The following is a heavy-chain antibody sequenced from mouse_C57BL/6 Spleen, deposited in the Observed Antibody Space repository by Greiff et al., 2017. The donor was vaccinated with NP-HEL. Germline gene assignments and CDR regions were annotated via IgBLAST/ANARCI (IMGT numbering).Heavy chain of an antibody. CDR3: ARKNGSREFAD. CDR2: INPNNGGT. Sequence: EVQLQQSGPELVKPGASVKIPCKASGYTFTDYNMDWVKQSHGKSLEWIGDINPNNGGTIYNQKFKGKATLTVDKSSSTAYMELRSLTSEDPAVYYGARKNGSREFADWGQGTLVTVSA. D-gene: IGHD1-1*01. J-gene: IGHJ3*01. V-gene: IGHV1-18*01. CDR1: GYTFTDYN.